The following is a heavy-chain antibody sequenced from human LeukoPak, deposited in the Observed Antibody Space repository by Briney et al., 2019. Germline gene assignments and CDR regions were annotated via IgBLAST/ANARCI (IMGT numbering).Heavy chain of an antibody. CDR2: FDPEDGET. J-gene: IGHJ6*03. CDR1: GYTLTELT. D-gene: IGHD3-10*01. Sequence: ASVKVSCKVSGYTLTELTMHWVRQAPGKGLEWMGGFDPEDGETIYAQKFQGRVTMTEDTSTDTAYMELSSLRSEDTAVYYCATDPRGYYYYMDVWGKGTTVTVS. CDR3: ATDPRGYYYYMDV. V-gene: IGHV1-24*01.